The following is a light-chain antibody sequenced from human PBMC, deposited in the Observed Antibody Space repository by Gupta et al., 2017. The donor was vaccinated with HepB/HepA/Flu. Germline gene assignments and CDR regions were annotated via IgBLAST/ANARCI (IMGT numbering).Light chain of an antibody. J-gene: IGLJ3*02. V-gene: IGLV3-21*03. CDR2: DES. CDR1: NIGTKI. CDR3: HVWDNSRVHLG. Sequence: SYVLTQPPSVSVAPGKTARITCGGNNIGTKIVHWYQQKPGQAPVLVVDDESDRPSGIHDRVSCYTAANKATRQISRVAAGDEADDYWHVWDNSRVHLGFGGGTKVTVL.